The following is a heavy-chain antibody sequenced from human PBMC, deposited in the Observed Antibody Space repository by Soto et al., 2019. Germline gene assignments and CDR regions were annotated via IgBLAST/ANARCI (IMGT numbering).Heavy chain of an antibody. V-gene: IGHV1-8*01. CDR3: ARVHARFGDWFDP. CDR1: GYTFTSYD. CDR2: MNPNSGNT. D-gene: IGHD3-10*01. Sequence: WASVKVSCKASGYTFTSYDINWVRQATGQGLEWMGWMNPNSGNTGYAQKFQGRVTMTRNTSISTAYMELSSLRPEDTAVYYCARVHARFGDWFDPPGQGTLVTLPS. J-gene: IGHJ5*02.